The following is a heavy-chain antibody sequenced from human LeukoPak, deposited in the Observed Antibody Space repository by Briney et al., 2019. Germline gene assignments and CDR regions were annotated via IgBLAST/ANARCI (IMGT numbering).Heavy chain of an antibody. CDR1: GGSTNIDY. CDR3: ARGPEPLQQERLEAFDI. CDR2: IHSSGST. Sequence: PSETLSLTCTISGGSTNIDYWSWIRQPAGKGLERLGRIHSSGSTDYNPSLNSRLTVSLDTSQNHFSLRLRSVTAADTAVYYCARGPEPLQQERLEAFDIWGLGTVVTVSS. V-gene: IGHV4-4*07. D-gene: IGHD1-1*01. J-gene: IGHJ3*02.